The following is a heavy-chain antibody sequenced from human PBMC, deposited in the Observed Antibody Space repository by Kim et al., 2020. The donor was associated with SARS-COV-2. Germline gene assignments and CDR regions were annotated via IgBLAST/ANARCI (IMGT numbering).Heavy chain of an antibody. CDR1: GFTFSTYG. D-gene: IGHD3-10*01. CDR2: ISYDGSNK. J-gene: IGHJ6*01. Sequence: GGSLRLSCTASGFTFSTYGMHWVRQAPGKGLEWVALISYDGSNKYYADSVKGPVTISRDNSKNTLYLQMDSLRAEDTAVYYCARAVLWGVNLHYFGMAVCGPGTSGTISS. V-gene: IGHV3-30*03. CDR3: ARAVLWGVNLHYFGMAV.